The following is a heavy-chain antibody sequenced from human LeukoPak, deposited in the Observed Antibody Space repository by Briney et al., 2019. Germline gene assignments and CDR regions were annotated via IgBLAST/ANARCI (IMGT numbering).Heavy chain of an antibody. D-gene: IGHD6-19*01. CDR3: AREGYSSGWSRAFDY. CDR2: ISSSSSYI. J-gene: IGHJ4*02. V-gene: IGHV3-21*01. Sequence: GGSLRLSCAASGFTFSSYSMNWVRQAPGKGLEWVSSISSSSSYIYYADSVKGRFTISRDNAKNSPYLQMNSLRAEDTAVYYCAREGYSSGWSRAFDYWGQGTLVTVSS. CDR1: GFTFSSYS.